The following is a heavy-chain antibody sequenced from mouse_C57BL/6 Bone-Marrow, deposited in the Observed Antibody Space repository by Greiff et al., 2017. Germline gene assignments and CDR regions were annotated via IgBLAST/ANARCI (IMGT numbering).Heavy chain of an antibody. CDR3: TTTTVVATDF. V-gene: IGHV14-4*01. D-gene: IGHD1-1*01. Sequence: EVQLQEPGAELVRPGASVKLSCTASGFNFTDDYMHWVKQRPVQGLEWIGWIDPANGDTEYASKFQGKATITADTSSNTAYLQLSSLTSEDAAVYYCTTTTVVATDFGGRGTTLTVSS. J-gene: IGHJ2*01. CDR1: GFNFTDDY. CDR2: IDPANGDT.